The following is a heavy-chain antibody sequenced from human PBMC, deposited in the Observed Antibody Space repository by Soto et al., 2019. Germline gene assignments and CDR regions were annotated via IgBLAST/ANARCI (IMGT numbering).Heavy chain of an antibody. CDR2: ISWDAYT. CDR1: VLSPTTDEMG. Sequence: SWPTPVKPTQTLTRACTSSVLSPTTDEMGVGWIRQPPGKAPEWLVIISWDAYTRYRPSLMSRLTIAKDTAKNQVVLTMTNLHPADTATYYCVHSRCGGDCLQSYSSHYYYGMAIWGQGTTVTVSS. V-gene: IGHV2-5*02. CDR3: VHSRCGGDCLQSYSSHYYYGMAI. J-gene: IGHJ6*02. D-gene: IGHD2-21*02.